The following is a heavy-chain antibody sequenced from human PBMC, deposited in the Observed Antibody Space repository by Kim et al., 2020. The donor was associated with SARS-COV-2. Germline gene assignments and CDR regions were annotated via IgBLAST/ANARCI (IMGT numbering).Heavy chain of an antibody. Sequence: SETLSLTCTVSGGSIISYYWSWIRQPPGKGLEWIGNIYYSGSTNYNPSLKSRVTISVDTSNNQFSLKLSSVTAADTAVFYCARHGYSSGWSYMDVWGKGT. CDR2: IYYSGST. CDR3: ARHGYSSGWSYMDV. V-gene: IGHV4-59*08. CDR1: GGSIISYY. J-gene: IGHJ6*03. D-gene: IGHD6-19*01.